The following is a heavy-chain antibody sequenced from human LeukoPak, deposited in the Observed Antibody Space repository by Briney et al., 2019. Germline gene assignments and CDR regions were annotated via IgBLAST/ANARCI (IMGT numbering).Heavy chain of an antibody. D-gene: IGHD6-13*01. CDR2: IYYSGST. V-gene: IGHV4-59*01. CDR1: GGSFSGYY. CDR3: ARFAAAESSIDY. Sequence: PSETLSLTCTVSGGSFSGYYWSWIRQPPGKGLEWIGYIYYSGSTNYNPSLKSRVTISVDTSKNQFSLKLSSVTAADTAVYYCARFAAAESSIDYWGQGTLVTVSS. J-gene: IGHJ4*02.